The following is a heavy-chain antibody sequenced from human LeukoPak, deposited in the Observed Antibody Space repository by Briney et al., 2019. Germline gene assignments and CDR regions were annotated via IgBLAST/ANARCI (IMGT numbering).Heavy chain of an antibody. V-gene: IGHV4-34*01. CDR1: GGSFSGYY. D-gene: IGHD3-10*01. CDR2: INHSGST. J-gene: IGHJ4*02. CDR3: VRERSFFGENY. Sequence: PSETLSLTCAVYGGSFSGYYWSWIRQPPGKGLEWIGEINHSGSTNYNPSLKSRVTISVDTSKNQLSLQLSSVTAADTAFYYCVRERSFFGENYWGQGTLVTVSS.